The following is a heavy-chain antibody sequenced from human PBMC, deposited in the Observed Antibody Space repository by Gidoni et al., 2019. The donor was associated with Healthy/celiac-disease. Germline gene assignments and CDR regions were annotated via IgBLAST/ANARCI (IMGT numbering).Heavy chain of an antibody. CDR2: INHSGST. CDR3: ARDPVYYYYYMDV. Sequence: QVQLQQWGAGLLKPSETLSLTCAVYGGSFSGYYWSWIRQPPGKGLEWIGEINHSGSTNYNPSLKSRVTISVDTSKNQFSLKLSSVTAADTAVYYCARDPVYYYYYMDVWGKGTTVTVSS. J-gene: IGHJ6*03. V-gene: IGHV4-34*01. CDR1: GGSFSGYY.